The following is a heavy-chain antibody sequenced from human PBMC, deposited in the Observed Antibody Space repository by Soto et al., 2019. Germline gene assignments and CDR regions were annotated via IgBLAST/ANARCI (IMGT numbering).Heavy chain of an antibody. CDR3: ARGVXTIFGVVPHYYYYGMDV. V-gene: IGHV1-69*13. Sequence: ASVKVSCKASGGTFSSYAISWVRQAPGQGLEWMGGIIPIFGTANYAQKFQGRVTITADESTSTAYMELSSLRSEDTAVYYCARGVXTIFGVVPHYYYYGMDVWGQGTTVTVSS. CDR1: GGTFSSYA. D-gene: IGHD3-3*01. J-gene: IGHJ6*02. CDR2: IIPIFGTA.